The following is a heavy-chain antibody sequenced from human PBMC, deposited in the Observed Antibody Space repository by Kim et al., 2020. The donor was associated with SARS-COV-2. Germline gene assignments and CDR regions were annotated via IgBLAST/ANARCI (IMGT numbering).Heavy chain of an antibody. Sequence: GGSLRLSCAASGFTFRNYAMSWVRQAPGKGLEWVLGSSGSGNRIHYADSVKGRFTISRDNSKNTLYLQMNSLRGEDTAVYFCAKEPTEIDGYYQDYWGQGTLVTVSS. J-gene: IGHJ4*02. CDR3: AKEPTEIDGYYQDY. V-gene: IGHV3-23*01. D-gene: IGHD3-3*01. CDR1: GFTFRNYA. CDR2: SSGSGNRI.